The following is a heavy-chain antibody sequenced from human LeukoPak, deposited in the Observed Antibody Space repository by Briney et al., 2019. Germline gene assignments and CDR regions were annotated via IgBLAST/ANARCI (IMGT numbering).Heavy chain of an antibody. J-gene: IGHJ4*02. V-gene: IGHV1-2*02. CDR1: GYTFTGYY. CDR3: ARPGGGYYTDFDY. Sequence: ASVKVSCKASGYTFTGYYLHWARQAPGQGLEWMGWMNPNHGGTNYAQKFQGRVAMTRDTSISTAYMELTRLRSDDTAVYYCARPGGGYYTDFDYWGQGTLVTVSS. D-gene: IGHD3-3*01. CDR2: MNPNHGGT.